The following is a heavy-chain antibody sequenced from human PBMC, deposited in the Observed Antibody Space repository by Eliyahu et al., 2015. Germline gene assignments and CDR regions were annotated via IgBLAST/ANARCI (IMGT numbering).Heavy chain of an antibody. J-gene: IGHJ4*02. CDR2: INHSGST. D-gene: IGHD3-16*02. Sequence: QVQLQQWGAGLLKPSETLSLTCAVYGGSXXGYYWSWIRQPPGKGLEWIGEINHSGSTNYNPSLKSRVTISVDTSKNQFSLKLSSVTAADTAVYYCARRSYVWGSYRYFDYWGQGTLVTVSS. CDR3: ARRSYVWGSYRYFDY. CDR1: GGSXXGYY. V-gene: IGHV4-34*01.